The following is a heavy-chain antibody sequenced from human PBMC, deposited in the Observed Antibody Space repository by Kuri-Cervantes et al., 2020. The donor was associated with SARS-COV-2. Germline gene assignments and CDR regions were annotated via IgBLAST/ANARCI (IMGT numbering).Heavy chain of an antibody. CDR2: IYYSGST. CDR3: ARDLYSSGLEYNWFDP. CDR1: GGSISSYY. J-gene: IGHJ5*02. V-gene: IGHV4-59*01. D-gene: IGHD6-19*01. Sequence: SETLPLTCTVSGGSISSYYWSWIRQPPGKGLEWIGYIYYSGSTNYNPSLKSRVTISVDTSKNQFSLKLSSVTAADTAVYYCARDLYSSGLEYNWFDPWGQGTRVTVSS.